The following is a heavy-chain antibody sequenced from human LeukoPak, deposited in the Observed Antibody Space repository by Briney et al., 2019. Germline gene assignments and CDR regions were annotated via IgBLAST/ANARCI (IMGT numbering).Heavy chain of an antibody. CDR1: DGSFSGYY. CDR2: INHSGST. V-gene: IGHV4-34*01. J-gene: IGHJ3*02. CDR3: ARARVFWSGPRDAFDI. D-gene: IGHD3-3*01. Sequence: TSETLSLTCAVYDGSFSGYYWSWIRQPPGKGLEWIGEINHSGSTNYNPSLKSRVTISVDTSKNQFSLKLSSVTAADTAVYYCARARVFWSGPRDAFDIWGQGTMVTVSS.